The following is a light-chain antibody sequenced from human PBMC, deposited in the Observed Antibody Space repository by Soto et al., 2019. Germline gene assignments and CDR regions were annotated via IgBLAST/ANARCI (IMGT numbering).Light chain of an antibody. V-gene: IGLV2-14*01. CDR3: SSYTSSGTLYV. CDR2: GVT. J-gene: IGLJ1*01. CDR1: SNDVGGYNY. Sequence: QSALTQPASVSGSPGQSITISCTGTSNDVGGYNYVSWYQQHPGKAPKLMIYGVTNRPSGVSPRFSGSKSANTASLTISGLQAEDEVDYYCSSYTSSGTLYVFGPGTKLTVL.